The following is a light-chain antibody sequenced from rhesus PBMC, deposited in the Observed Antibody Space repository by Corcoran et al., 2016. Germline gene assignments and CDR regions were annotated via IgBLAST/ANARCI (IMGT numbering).Light chain of an antibody. Sequence: DIQMTQSPSSLSASVGDRVTITCRASENVNNYLNWYQQKPGKAPNLLIYKASTLQSGVPSRFSGSGSGTAYTFTISSLQPEDVATYYCQHGYSTPFTFGPGTKLDIK. CDR1: ENVNNY. V-gene: IGKV1-74*01. CDR2: KAS. CDR3: QHGYSTPFT. J-gene: IGKJ3*01.